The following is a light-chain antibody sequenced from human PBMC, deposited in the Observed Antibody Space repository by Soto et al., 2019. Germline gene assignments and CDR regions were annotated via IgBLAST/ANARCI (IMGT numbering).Light chain of an antibody. CDR2: DVS. CDR3: CSNAGSFTWV. J-gene: IGLJ3*02. Sequence: QSALTQPRSVSGSPGQSVTISCSGSSSDVGGYNFVSWYQQHPNKAPKLMIYDVSKRPSGVPDRFFGSKSGNTASLTISGLQAEDEADYYCCSNAGSFTWVFGGGTKLTVL. V-gene: IGLV2-11*01. CDR1: SSDVGGYNF.